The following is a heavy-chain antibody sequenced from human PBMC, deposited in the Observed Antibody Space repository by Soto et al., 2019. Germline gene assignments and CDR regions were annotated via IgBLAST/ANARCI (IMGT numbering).Heavy chain of an antibody. V-gene: IGHV4-59*08. D-gene: IGHD2-8*01. J-gene: IGHJ3*02. CDR1: GGFLDRSY. CDR2: VYESGST. CDR3: VRHLPVPMAVGSFDI. Sequence: QVQLQESGPRLVKPAETLSLTCTVSGGFLDRSYWSWIRQSPGKGLEWIGYVYESGSTIYNPSLKSPVAVSVDMSKNHFSLTLTSVPAADTAVYYCVRHLPVPMAVGSFDIWGRGTLITVSS.